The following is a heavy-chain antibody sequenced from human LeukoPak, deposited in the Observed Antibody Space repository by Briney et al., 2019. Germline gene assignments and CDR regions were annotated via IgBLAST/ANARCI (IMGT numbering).Heavy chain of an antibody. CDR3: ATGGGYNPFDY. CDR2: INPNSGDT. CDR1: GYTFTGYY. Sequence: GASVKVFCKASGYTFTGYYMHWVRQAAGQGLEWMGWINPNSGDTQYAQKFQGRVTMTGDTSISTGYMEVSRLRSDDTAVYYCATGGGYNPFDYWGQGTLVTVSS. J-gene: IGHJ4*02. D-gene: IGHD5-24*01. V-gene: IGHV1-2*02.